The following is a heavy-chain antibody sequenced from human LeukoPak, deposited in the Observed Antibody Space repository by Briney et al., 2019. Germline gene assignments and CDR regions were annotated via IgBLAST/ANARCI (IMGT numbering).Heavy chain of an antibody. V-gene: IGHV4-59*01. CDR3: ARDDGYPGWFDP. CDR2: IYYTGST. Sequence: SETLSLTCTASGGSISTYYWTWIRQPPGKGLEWIGYIYYTGSTNHNPSLKSRVTISVDPSKNQFSLKLSSVTAADTAVYYCARDDGYPGWFDPWGQGTLVTVSS. J-gene: IGHJ5*02. CDR1: GGSISTYY. D-gene: IGHD3-22*01.